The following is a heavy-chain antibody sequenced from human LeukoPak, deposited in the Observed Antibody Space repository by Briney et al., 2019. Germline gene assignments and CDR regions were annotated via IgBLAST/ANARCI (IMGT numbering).Heavy chain of an antibody. D-gene: IGHD6-19*01. CDR2: VRYGGSNE. J-gene: IGHJ4*02. CDR3: AKESGSGWHSEGPHF. V-gene: IGHV3-30*02. Sequence: PGGSLRLSCAASGFVFSSYGMHWVRQAPGKGLEWVAFVRYGGSNEYYADSVEGRFTISRDNAKNTLFLHMNSLRVDDTAVYSCAKESGSGWHSEGPHFWGLGTLVTVSS. CDR1: GFVFSSYG.